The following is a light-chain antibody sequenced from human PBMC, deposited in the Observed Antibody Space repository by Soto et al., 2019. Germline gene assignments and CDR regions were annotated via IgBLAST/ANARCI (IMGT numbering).Light chain of an antibody. CDR3: QQYNNWPPIT. CDR2: GAS. CDR1: QSVSSN. J-gene: IGKJ5*01. V-gene: IGKV3-15*01. Sequence: EIVMTQSPATLSVSPGERATLSCRASQSVSSNLAWYQQKPGQAPRRLIYGASTRATCIPSRFIGSGSGTEFTLTISSLQSEDFAVYYCQQYNNWPPITFGQGTRLEIK.